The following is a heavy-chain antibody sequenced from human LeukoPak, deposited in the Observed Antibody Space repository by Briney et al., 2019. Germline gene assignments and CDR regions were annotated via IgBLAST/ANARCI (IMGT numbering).Heavy chain of an antibody. V-gene: IGHV4-59*01. CDR1: GGSISSDH. CDR2: ITYSGSN. CDR3: GRTNYNPSLKSRVTISRDSSKKQFSLRLSSVWPSDTAAYYCASLPIDSRSGTFGGLGP. J-gene: IGHJ5*02. D-gene: IGHD3-10*01. Sequence: SETLPLTCTVSGGSISSDHWTWIRQPPGQGLEWIARITYSGSNNNNPSFKSRSTISLYRSTNQFTLWLSSVTPADTSAYYSGRTNYNPSLKSRVTISRDSSKKQFSLRLSSVWPSDTAAYYCASLPIDSRSGTFGGLGPSGEGALVSVSS.